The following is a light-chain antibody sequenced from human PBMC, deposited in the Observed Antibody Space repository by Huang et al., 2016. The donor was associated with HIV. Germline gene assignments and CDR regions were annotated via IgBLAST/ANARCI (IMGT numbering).Light chain of an antibody. CDR1: QSLLYNSNSKNY. Sequence: DIVMTQSPDSLAVSLGERATINCKSSQSLLYNSNSKNYLAWYQQKPGQHPNLLIYWAASRESGVPDRVSGSGSETDFTLTISSLQAEDVAVYYCQQHYSSPPTFGQGTKLEIK. V-gene: IGKV4-1*01. J-gene: IGKJ2*01. CDR3: QQHYSSPPT. CDR2: WAA.